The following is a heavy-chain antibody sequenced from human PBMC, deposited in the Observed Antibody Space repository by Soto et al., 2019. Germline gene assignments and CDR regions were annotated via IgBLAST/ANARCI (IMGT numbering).Heavy chain of an antibody. D-gene: IGHD3-22*01. CDR3: ARLRSHYDSSEDLDY. Sequence: QVQLVQSGAEVKKPEASVKVSCKAFGYTFNSHGISWVRQAPGQGLEWMGWINSYNGHTNYAQTLQGRVTMTTDPSASTAYLELRSLRSDDTAVYYCARLRSHYDSSEDLDYWGQGTLVTVSS. V-gene: IGHV1-18*04. CDR2: INSYNGHT. CDR1: GYTFNSHG. J-gene: IGHJ4*02.